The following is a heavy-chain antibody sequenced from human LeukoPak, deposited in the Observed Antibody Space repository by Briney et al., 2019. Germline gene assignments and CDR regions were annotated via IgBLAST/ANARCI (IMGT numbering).Heavy chain of an antibody. CDR1: GYSISSGYY. CDR3: ARGRSLGYCSSTSCSGYYYYMDV. V-gene: IGHV4-38-2*02. CDR2: INHSGST. J-gene: IGHJ6*03. Sequence: SETLSLTCTVSGYSISSGYYWGWIRQPPGKGLEWIGEINHSGSTNYNPSPKSRDTISVDTSQNQFYLKLSSVTAADTAVYYCARGRSLGYCSSTSCSGYYYYMDVWGKGTTVTISS. D-gene: IGHD2-2*01.